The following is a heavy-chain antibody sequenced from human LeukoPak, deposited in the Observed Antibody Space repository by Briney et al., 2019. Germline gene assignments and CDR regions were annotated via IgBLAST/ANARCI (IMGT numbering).Heavy chain of an antibody. D-gene: IGHD3-10*01. CDR2: IYSGGNI. J-gene: IGHJ4*02. Sequence: GGSLRLSCAASGFTVSTNYMSWVRQAPGKGLEWVSVIYSGGNIYYADSAKGRFTISRDNSKNTLYLQMNSLRADDTAVYYCARASYGSVASPYDYWGQGTLVTVSS. CDR1: GFTVSTNY. CDR3: ARASYGSVASPYDY. V-gene: IGHV3-53*01.